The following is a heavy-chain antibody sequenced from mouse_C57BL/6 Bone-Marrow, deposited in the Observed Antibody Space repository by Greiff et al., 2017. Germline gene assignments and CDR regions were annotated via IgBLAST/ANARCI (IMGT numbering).Heavy chain of an antibody. Sequence: QVQLQQSGPELVKPGASVKISCKASGYAFSSSWMNWVKQRPGKGLEWIGRIYPGDGDTNYNGKFKGKATLTADKSSSTAYMQLSSLTSEDSAVYFCARSPGYYGSSRWYFDVWGTGTTVTVSS. CDR1: GYAFSSSW. J-gene: IGHJ1*03. CDR3: ARSPGYYGSSRWYFDV. CDR2: IYPGDGDT. D-gene: IGHD1-1*01. V-gene: IGHV1-82*01.